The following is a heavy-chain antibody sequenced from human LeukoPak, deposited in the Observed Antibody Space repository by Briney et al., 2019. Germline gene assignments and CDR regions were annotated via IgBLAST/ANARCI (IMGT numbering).Heavy chain of an antibody. J-gene: IGHJ4*02. CDR1: GFTFGYAW. Sequence: GGSLRLSCAASGFTFGYAWMSWVRQAPGKGLEWVGRIKSKTDGGTTDSAAPVKGRFTISRDDSKNTLYLQMNSLKTEDTAVYYCTTDDMVRGVPYYFDYWGQGTLVTVSS. CDR3: TTDDMVRGVPYYFDY. D-gene: IGHD3-10*01. CDR2: IKSKTDGGTT. V-gene: IGHV3-15*01.